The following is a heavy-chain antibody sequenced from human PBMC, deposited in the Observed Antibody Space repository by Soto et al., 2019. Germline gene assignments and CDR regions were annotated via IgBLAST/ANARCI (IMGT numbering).Heavy chain of an antibody. CDR1: GFTFSNFW. V-gene: IGHV3-7*05. Sequence: SGGSLRLSCAVSGFTFSNFWMSWVRQAPGKGPEWVANINKDGNDRYYADSVKGRFTISRDNAENSLYLQMSSLRADDTAVYFCAKWNYAWDSWGRGTLVTVSS. J-gene: IGHJ5*01. CDR2: INKDGNDR. D-gene: IGHD1-7*01. CDR3: AKWNYAWDS.